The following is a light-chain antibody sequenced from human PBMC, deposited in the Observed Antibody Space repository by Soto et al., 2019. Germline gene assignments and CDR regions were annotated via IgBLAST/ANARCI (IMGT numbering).Light chain of an antibody. Sequence: EIVMTQSPATLSVSPGERATLSCRASQSVSSNLAWYQQKPGQAPRLLIHDSSTRATGTPARFSGSGSGTESTLTISSLQSEDSAVYYCQQYNNWRTVGQGTKVEIK. J-gene: IGKJ1*01. CDR2: DSS. CDR1: QSVSSN. CDR3: QQYNNWRT. V-gene: IGKV3-15*01.